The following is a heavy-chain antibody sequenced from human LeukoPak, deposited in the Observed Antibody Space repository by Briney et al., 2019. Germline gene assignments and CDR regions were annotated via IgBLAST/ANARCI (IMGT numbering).Heavy chain of an antibody. CDR1: GGSFSGYY. CDR2: INHSGST. J-gene: IGHJ6*03. CDR3: ARGRRELPRYYYYYYYMDV. Sequence: PSETLSLTCAVYGGSFSGYYWSWIRQPPGRGLEWIGEINHSGSTNYNPSLKSRVTISVDTSKNQFSLKLSSVTAADTAVYYCARGRRELPRYYYYYYYMDVWGKGTTVTVSS. D-gene: IGHD1-26*01. V-gene: IGHV4-34*01.